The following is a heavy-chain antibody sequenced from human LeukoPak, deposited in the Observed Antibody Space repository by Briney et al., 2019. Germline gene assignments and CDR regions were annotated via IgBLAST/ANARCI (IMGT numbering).Heavy chain of an antibody. CDR3: AKDIWDDSGSYTVFDY. Sequence: GGSLRLSCAASGFTFDDYAMHWVRQAPGKGLEWVSGISWNSGSIGYADSAKGRFTISRDNAKNSLYLQMNSLRAEDTALYYCAKDIWDDSGSYTVFDYWGQGTLVTVSS. CDR1: GFTFDDYA. CDR2: ISWNSGSI. V-gene: IGHV3-9*01. J-gene: IGHJ4*02. D-gene: IGHD1-26*01.